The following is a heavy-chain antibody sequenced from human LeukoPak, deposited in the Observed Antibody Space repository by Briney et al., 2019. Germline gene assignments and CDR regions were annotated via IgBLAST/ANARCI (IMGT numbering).Heavy chain of an antibody. V-gene: IGHV3-21*01. Sequence: GGSLRLSCAASGFTFSSYSMNWVRQAPGKGLEWVSSTSSSSSYIYYTDSVKGRFTISRDNAKNSLYLQMNSLRAEDTAVYYCARDSQFSTSRFDYWGQGTLVTVSS. CDR3: ARDSQFSTSRFDY. CDR2: TSSSSSYI. CDR1: GFTFSSYS. D-gene: IGHD2/OR15-2a*01. J-gene: IGHJ4*02.